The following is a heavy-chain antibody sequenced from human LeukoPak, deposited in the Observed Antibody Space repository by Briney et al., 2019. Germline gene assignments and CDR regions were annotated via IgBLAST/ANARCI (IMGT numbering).Heavy chain of an antibody. V-gene: IGHV5-51*01. CDR3: ARHLGTAMVSPLGY. CDR1: GYSFTSYW. D-gene: IGHD5-18*01. J-gene: IGHJ4*02. CDR2: IYPGDSDT. Sequence: LGESLKISYKGSGYSFTSYWIGWVRQMPGKGLEWMGIIYPGDSDTRYSPSFQDQVTFSADKSISTAYLQWSSLKASDTAMYYCARHLGTAMVSPLGYWGQGTLVTVSS.